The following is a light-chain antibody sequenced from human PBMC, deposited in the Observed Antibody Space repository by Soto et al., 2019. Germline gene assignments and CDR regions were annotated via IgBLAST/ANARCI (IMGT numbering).Light chain of an antibody. CDR2: EVS. CDR3: ISYTSSSTWV. CDR1: SSDVGGYNY. Sequence: QSVLTQPASVSGSPGQLITISCTGTSSDVGGYNYVSWYQQHPGKAPKLMIYEVSNRPSGVSDRFSGSRSGNTASLTISGLQAEDESDYYCISYTSSSTWVFGGGTKVTVL. J-gene: IGLJ3*02. V-gene: IGLV2-14*01.